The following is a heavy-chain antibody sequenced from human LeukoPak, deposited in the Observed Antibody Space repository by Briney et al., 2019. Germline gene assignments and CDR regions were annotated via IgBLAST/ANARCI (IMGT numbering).Heavy chain of an antibody. Sequence: PSETLSLTCTVSGGSISSYYWSWIRQPPGKGLEWIRYIYYSGSTSYNPSLKSRVTISVDTSKNQFSLKLSSVTAADTAVYYCARGYSGSYGRFDYWGQGTLVTVSS. CDR3: ARGYSGSYGRFDY. CDR1: GGSISSYY. J-gene: IGHJ4*02. V-gene: IGHV4-59*01. D-gene: IGHD1-26*01. CDR2: IYYSGST.